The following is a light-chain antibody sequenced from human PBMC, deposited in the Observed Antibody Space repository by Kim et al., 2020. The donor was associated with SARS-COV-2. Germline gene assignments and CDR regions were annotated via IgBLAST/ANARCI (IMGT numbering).Light chain of an antibody. J-gene: IGLJ3*02. Sequence: AWGQTVRITCQGDSLRSYYASWYQQKPGQAPVVVIYGENNRPSGIPDRFSGSSSGNTASLTITGAQAEDEADYYCNSRDSTGNHWVFGGGTKVTVL. CDR2: GEN. CDR1: SLRSYY. CDR3: NSRDSTGNHWV. V-gene: IGLV3-19*01.